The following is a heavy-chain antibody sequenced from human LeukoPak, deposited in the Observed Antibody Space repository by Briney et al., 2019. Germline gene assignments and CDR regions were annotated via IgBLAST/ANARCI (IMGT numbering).Heavy chain of an antibody. D-gene: IGHD6-25*01. J-gene: IGHJ4*02. CDR2: IYYSGST. CDR3: ARRSYSSGFDY. CDR1: GGSISSYY. Sequence: SETLSLTCTVSGGSISSYYWSWIRQPPGKGLEWIGYIYYSGSTNYNPSLKSRVTISVDTSKNQFSLKLSSVTAADTAVYYCARRSYSSGFDYWGQGTLVTVSS. V-gene: IGHV4-59*01.